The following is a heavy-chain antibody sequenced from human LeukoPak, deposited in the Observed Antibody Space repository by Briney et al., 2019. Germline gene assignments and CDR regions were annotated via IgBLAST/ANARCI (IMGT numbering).Heavy chain of an antibody. V-gene: IGHV1-18*01. CDR3: ARDYGDSTPDAFDI. J-gene: IGHJ3*02. CDR2: ISAYNGNT. CDR1: GYIFSSYG. D-gene: IGHD4-17*01. Sequence: ASVKVSCKASGYIFSSYGISWVRQAPGQGLEWMGWISAYNGNTNYAQKLQGRVTMTTDTSTSTAYMELRSLRSDDTAVYYCARDYGDSTPDAFDIWGQGTMVTVSS.